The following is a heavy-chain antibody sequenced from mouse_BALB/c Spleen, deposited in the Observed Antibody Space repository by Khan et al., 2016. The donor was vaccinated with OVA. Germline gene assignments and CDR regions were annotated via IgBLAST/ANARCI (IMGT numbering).Heavy chain of an antibody. J-gene: IGHJ3*01. D-gene: IGHD2-4*01. CDR3: ARNYDYDEGLAY. Sequence: QVQLKESGPGLVQPSQSLSITCTVSGFSLTSYGVHWVRPSPGKGLEWLGVIWSGGSTDYNAVFISRLNISKDSSKSQAFFKMDSLQANDTAIYYCARNYDYDEGLAYWGQGTLVTVSA. CDR2: IWSGGST. V-gene: IGHV2-2*02. CDR1: GFSLTSYG.